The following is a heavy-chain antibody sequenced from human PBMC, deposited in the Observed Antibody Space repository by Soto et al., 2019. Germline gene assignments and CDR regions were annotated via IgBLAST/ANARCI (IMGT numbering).Heavy chain of an antibody. D-gene: IGHD2-2*01. CDR1: GGSISSSSYY. J-gene: IGHJ3*02. Sequence: SETLSLTCTVSGGSISSSSYYWGWIRQPPGKGLEWIGSIYYSGSTYYNPSLKSRVTISVDTSKNQFSLKLSSVTAADTAVYYCATRGGIVVVPAAMLAFDIWGQGTMVTVSS. CDR2: IYYSGST. V-gene: IGHV4-39*07. CDR3: ATRGGIVVVPAAMLAFDI.